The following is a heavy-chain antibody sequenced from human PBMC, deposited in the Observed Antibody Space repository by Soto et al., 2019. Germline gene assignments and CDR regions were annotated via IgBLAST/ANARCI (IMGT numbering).Heavy chain of an antibody. Sequence: SETLSLTCTVSGGSISSSSYYWGWIRQPPGKGLEWIGSIYYSGSTYYNPSLKSRVTISVDTSRNQFSLRLSSVTAADTAVYYCATVPIVGTTPYYTLYWGQGLLVTVST. J-gene: IGHJ4*02. CDR3: ATVPIVGTTPYYTLY. V-gene: IGHV4-39*01. CDR2: IYYSGST. CDR1: GGSISSSSYY. D-gene: IGHD1-1*01.